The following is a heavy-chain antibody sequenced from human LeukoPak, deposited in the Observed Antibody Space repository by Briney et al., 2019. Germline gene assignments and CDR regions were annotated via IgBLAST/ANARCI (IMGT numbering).Heavy chain of an antibody. D-gene: IGHD3-22*01. CDR1: GYTFTGYY. CDR3: ARGGDYYDSSGYYNSNY. J-gene: IGHJ4*02. CDR2: INPNSGGT. Sequence: ASVKVSCKASGYTFTGYYIHWGRESPGQGLEWMGWINPNSGGTNYAQKFQGRVTMTRDTSISTAYIELSRLRSDDTAVYYCARGGDYYDSSGYYNSNYWGQGTLVTVSS. V-gene: IGHV1-2*02.